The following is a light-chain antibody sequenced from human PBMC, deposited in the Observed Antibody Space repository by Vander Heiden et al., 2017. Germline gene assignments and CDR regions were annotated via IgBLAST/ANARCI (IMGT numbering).Light chain of an antibody. V-gene: IGLV2-8*01. CDR3: SSYAGSDSFV. Sequence: QYALTQPPSASGSPGQSVIISCTGTSSGVGGYNCVSWYHQLPGKAPKLMIYEVSKRPSGVPDRFSGSKSGNTASLTVSGLQAEDEADYYCSSYAGSDSFVFGTGTKVTVL. J-gene: IGLJ1*01. CDR1: SSGVGGYNC. CDR2: EVS.